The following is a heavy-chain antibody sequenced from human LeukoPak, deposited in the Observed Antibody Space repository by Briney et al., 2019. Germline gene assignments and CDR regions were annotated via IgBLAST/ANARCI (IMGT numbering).Heavy chain of an antibody. J-gene: IGHJ4*02. Sequence: APVKVSCKASGYTFTSYDINWVRQATGQGLEWMGWMNPNSGNTGYAQKFQGRVTMTRNTSISTAYMELSSLRSEDTAVYYCARSQYYYGSGSYYRPPSYWGQGTLVTVSS. CDR2: MNPNSGNT. CDR1: GYTFTSYD. CDR3: ARSQYYYGSGSYYRPPSY. V-gene: IGHV1-8*01. D-gene: IGHD3-10*01.